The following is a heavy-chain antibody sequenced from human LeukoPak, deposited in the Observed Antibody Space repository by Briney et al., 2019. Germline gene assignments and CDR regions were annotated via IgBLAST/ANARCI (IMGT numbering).Heavy chain of an antibody. D-gene: IGHD3-9*01. CDR3: TKWGDYDGLTGYCDSDC. V-gene: IGHV3-23*01. Sequence: GGCLRLSCVASRFTLSNYAMSWVRPAPGKGLEWVSAITGSGGSTCYAGSVKGHFTISRDNSKNTLYLQMNSLGAEDTAVYYCTKWGDYDGLTGYCDSDCWGQGTLVTDSS. CDR2: ITGSGGST. CDR1: RFTLSNYA. J-gene: IGHJ4*02.